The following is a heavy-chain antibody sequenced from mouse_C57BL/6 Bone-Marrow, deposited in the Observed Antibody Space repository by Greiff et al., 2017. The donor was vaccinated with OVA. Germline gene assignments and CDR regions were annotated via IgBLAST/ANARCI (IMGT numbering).Heavy chain of an antibody. CDR1: GFSLTSYG. CDR3: ARHYYGSSWYFDV. CDR2: IWSDGST. V-gene: IGHV2-6-1*01. D-gene: IGHD1-1*01. Sequence: VKLVESGPGLVAPSQSLSITCTVSGFSLTSYGVHWVRQPPGQGLEWLVVIWSDGSTTYNSALKSRLSISKDNSKSQVFLKMNSLQTDDTAMYYCARHYYGSSWYFDVWGTGTTVTVSS. J-gene: IGHJ1*03.